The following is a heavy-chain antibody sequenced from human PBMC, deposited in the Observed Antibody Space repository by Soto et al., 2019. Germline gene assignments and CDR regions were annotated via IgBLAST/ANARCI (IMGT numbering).Heavy chain of an antibody. V-gene: IGHV4-38-2*02. Sequence: SETLSLTCTVSGDSISSGSYWGWIRQPPGEGPEWIASIYHGGTTFYNPSLKSRVSISVDTSKNQFSLRLTSVTAADTATYYCARVHVMVVAGSTFDYWGPGTLVTVSS. CDR2: IYHGGTT. CDR3: ARVHVMVVAGSTFDY. D-gene: IGHD6-19*01. CDR1: GDSISSGSY. J-gene: IGHJ4*03.